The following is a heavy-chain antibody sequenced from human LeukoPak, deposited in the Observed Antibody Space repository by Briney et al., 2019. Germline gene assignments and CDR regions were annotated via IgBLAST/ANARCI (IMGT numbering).Heavy chain of an antibody. CDR2: IYYSGST. Sequence: SETLSLTCTVSGGSVSSSTYYWSWIRQPPGKGLEWIGYIYYSGSTNYNPSLKSRVTISVDTSKNHFSLKLSSVTAADTAVYYCARLPGYWFDPWGQGTLVTVSS. V-gene: IGHV4-61*03. D-gene: IGHD3-10*01. CDR1: GGSVSSSTYY. J-gene: IGHJ5*02. CDR3: ARLPGYWFDP.